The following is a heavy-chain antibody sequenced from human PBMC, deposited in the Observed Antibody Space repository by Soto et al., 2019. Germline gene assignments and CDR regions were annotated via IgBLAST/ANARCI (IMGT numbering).Heavy chain of an antibody. J-gene: IGHJ4*02. D-gene: IGHD6-13*01. CDR1: GYSFNSYG. CDR3: ASGPGTSWHYYFDY. Sequence: QIHLVQSGGEVRNPGASVKVSCKASGYSFNSYGITWVRQAPGQGLEWMGWISANNGKTNFAQKFQGRLTVTIDTSTSTSDMELRSLRPNDTAVYYCASGPGTSWHYYFDYWGQGTQVTVLS. CDR2: ISANNGKT. V-gene: IGHV1-18*01.